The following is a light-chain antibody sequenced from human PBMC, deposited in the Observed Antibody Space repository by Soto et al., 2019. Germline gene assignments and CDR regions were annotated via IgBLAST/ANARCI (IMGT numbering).Light chain of an antibody. CDR2: ANN. V-gene: IGLV1-40*01. CDR3: QSYDSSLSGSV. Sequence: QSVLTQPPSVSGAPGQRVTISCTGSSSNIGADFGVHWYQQLPGTAPKLLIYANNNRPSGVPDRFSGSKSGTSASLAITGLQAEDEADYFCQSYDSSLSGSVFGGGTKLTVL. J-gene: IGLJ2*01. CDR1: SSNIGADFG.